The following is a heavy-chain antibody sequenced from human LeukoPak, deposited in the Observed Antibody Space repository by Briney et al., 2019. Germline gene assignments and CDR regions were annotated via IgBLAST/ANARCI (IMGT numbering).Heavy chain of an antibody. V-gene: IGHV4-30-4*01. CDR2: IYYSGST. Sequence: SETLSLTCTVSGGSISSGDYYWSWIRQPPGKGLEWIGYIYYSGSTYYNPSLKSRVTISVDTSKNQFSLKLSSVTAADTAVYYCARHRKWLVPDYFDYWGQGTLVTVSS. J-gene: IGHJ4*02. CDR1: GGSISSGDYY. CDR3: ARHRKWLVPDYFDY. D-gene: IGHD6-19*01.